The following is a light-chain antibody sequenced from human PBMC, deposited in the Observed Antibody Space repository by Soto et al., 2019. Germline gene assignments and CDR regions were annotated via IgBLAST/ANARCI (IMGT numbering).Light chain of an antibody. CDR2: EVS. CDR1: SSDIGVYKY. V-gene: IGLV2-14*01. CDR3: SSYTSSSTVV. Sequence: QSALTQPASVSGSPGQSITISCTGTSSDIGVYKYVSWYQQHPGKAPNLMIYEVSNRPSGVSNRFSGSKSGNTASLTISGPQAEDEADYYCSSYTSSSTVVFGGGTKLTVL. J-gene: IGLJ2*01.